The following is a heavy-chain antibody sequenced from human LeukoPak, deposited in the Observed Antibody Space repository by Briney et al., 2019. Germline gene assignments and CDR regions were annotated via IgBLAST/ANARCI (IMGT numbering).Heavy chain of an antibody. CDR1: RYTFTGLGLY. V-gene: IGHV1-2*02. Sequence: GASVKVSCKTSRYTFTGLGLYIHWVRQAPGQGLEWMGWINPRSGGTNYAQKFQGRVTMTRDTSISTAYMELSRLTSDDTAVYYCATDPTTAGTTRFDYWGQGTLVTVSS. D-gene: IGHD1-1*01. CDR2: INPRSGGT. J-gene: IGHJ4*02. CDR3: ATDPTTAGTTRFDY.